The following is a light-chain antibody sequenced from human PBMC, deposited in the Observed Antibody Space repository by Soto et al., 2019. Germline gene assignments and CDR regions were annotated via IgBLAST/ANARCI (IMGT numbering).Light chain of an antibody. CDR3: QSYDSSLSGREV. CDR1: RSNIGAGYD. V-gene: IGLV1-40*01. Sequence: QSVLTQPPSVSGAPGQRVTISCTGSRSNIGAGYDVYWYQQLPGTAPKLLIYGNSNRPSGVPDRLSGSKSGTSASLAITGIQAEDEADYYCQSYDSSLSGREVFGGGTKVTVL. J-gene: IGLJ2*01. CDR2: GNS.